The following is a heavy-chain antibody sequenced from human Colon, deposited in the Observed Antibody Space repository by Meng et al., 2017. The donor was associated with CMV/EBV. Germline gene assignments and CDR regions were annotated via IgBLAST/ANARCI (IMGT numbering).Heavy chain of an antibody. Sequence: SETLSLTCAVSGGSISNGNYYWGWIRQPPGKALEWIGTIYYTGSTNYNPSLKSRVTMSVDTSKNQFSLRVNSVTAADTAVYYCARESNIAATGSGSFGPWGQGTLVNVSS. CDR2: IYYTGST. J-gene: IGHJ5*02. CDR3: ARESNIAATGSGSFGP. D-gene: IGHD6-13*01. V-gene: IGHV4-39*07. CDR1: GGSISNGNYY.